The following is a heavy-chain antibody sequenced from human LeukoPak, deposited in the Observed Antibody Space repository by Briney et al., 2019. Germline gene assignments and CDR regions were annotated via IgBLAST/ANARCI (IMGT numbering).Heavy chain of an antibody. V-gene: IGHV3-30-3*01. Sequence: GGSLRLSCAASGFTFSSYAMHWVRQAPGKGLEWVAVISYDGSNKYYADSVKGRFTISRDNSKNTLYLQMNSLRAEDTAVYYCAGGVGGDYFDYWGQGTLVTVSS. CDR1: GFTFSSYA. D-gene: IGHD3-16*01. CDR2: ISYDGSNK. CDR3: AGGVGGDYFDY. J-gene: IGHJ4*02.